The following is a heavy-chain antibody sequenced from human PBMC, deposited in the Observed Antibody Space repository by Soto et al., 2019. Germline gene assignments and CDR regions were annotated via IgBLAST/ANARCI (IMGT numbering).Heavy chain of an antibody. CDR1: GYTFTSYY. CDR2: INPSGGST. Sequence: DSVKVSCKASGYTFTSYYMHWVRQAPGQGLEWMGIINPSGGSTSYAQKFQGRVTMTRDTSTSTVYMELSSLRSEDTAVYYCARAVILTGYYTYYFDYWGQGTLVTVSS. J-gene: IGHJ4*02. V-gene: IGHV1-46*01. D-gene: IGHD3-9*01. CDR3: ARAVILTGYYTYYFDY.